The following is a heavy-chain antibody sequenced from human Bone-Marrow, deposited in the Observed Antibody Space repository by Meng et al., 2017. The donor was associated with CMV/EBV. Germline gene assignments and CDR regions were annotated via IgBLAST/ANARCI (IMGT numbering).Heavy chain of an antibody. CDR2: ISGSGSIR. CDR1: GFTFSSYE. Sequence: GESLKISCAASGFTFSSYEMNWVRQAPGKGLEWVSYISGSGSIRYYADSVKGRFTISRDNPKNSLYLQMNSLRAEDTAVYYCAKDGPVVRGAVKNYYYVMDVWGQGTMVTVSS. V-gene: IGHV3-48*03. CDR3: AKDGPVVRGAVKNYYYVMDV. D-gene: IGHD3-10*01. J-gene: IGHJ6*02.